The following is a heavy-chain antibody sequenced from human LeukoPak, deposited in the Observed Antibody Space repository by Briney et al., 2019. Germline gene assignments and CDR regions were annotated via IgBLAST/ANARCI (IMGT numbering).Heavy chain of an antibody. CDR2: INPSGGST. J-gene: IGHJ3*02. CDR3: ARGPYYYYDSSGYRDDAFDI. V-gene: IGHV1-46*01. CDR1: GYTFTSYY. D-gene: IGHD3-22*01. Sequence: ASVKVSCKASGYTFTSYYMHWVRQAPGQGLEWMGIINPSGGSTSYAQKFQGRVTMTRDTSTSTVYMELSSLRSEDTAVYYCARGPYYYYDSSGYRDDAFDIWGQGTMVTVSS.